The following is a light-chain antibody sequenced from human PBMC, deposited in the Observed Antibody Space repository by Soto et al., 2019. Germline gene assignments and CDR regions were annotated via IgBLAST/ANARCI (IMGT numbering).Light chain of an antibody. CDR3: QQYYSLWT. CDR2: WAS. CDR1: QSVLYSSNNKNY. V-gene: IGKV4-1*01. J-gene: IGKJ1*01. Sequence: DIVMTQSPDSLAVSLGERATINCKSSQSVLYSSNNKNYLAWYQQKPGQPPKLLIYWASTRESGVPDRFSGSGSGTDLTLTISSLQAEDVAVYYCQQYYSLWTFGQGTKVEIK.